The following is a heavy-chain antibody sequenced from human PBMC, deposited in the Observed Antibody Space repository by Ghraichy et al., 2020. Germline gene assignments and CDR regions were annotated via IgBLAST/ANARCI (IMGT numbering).Heavy chain of an antibody. J-gene: IGHJ5*02. V-gene: IGHV3-23*01. CDR2: ISGSGGST. CDR3: AKDRYDYVWGSYRENWFDP. Sequence: GGSLRLSCAASGFTFSSYAMSWVRQAPGKGLEWVSAISGSGGSTYYADSVKGRFTISRDNSKNTLYLQMNSLRAEDTAVYYCAKDRYDYVWGSYRENWFDPWGQGTLVTVSS. CDR1: GFTFSSYA. D-gene: IGHD3-16*02.